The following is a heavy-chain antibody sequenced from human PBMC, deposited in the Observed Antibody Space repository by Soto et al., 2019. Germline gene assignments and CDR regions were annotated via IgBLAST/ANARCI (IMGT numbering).Heavy chain of an antibody. CDR3: ARGMSGSNYYFEY. CDR1: GCTFSSYA. J-gene: IGHJ4*02. V-gene: IGHV1-69*06. D-gene: IGHD1-26*01. CDR2: IIPIFGTA. Sequence: SVKVSCKASGCTFSSYAISWVRQAPGQGLEWMGGIIPIFGTANYAQKFQGRVTITADKSTSTAYMELSSLRSEDTAVYYCARGMSGSNYYFEYLGQGTLVNVSS.